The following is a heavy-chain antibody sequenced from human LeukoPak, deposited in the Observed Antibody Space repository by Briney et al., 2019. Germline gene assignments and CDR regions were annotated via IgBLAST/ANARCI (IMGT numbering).Heavy chain of an antibody. Sequence: SETLSLTCTVSGGSISSGGYYWNWIRQPPGKGLEWIGYIYQSGSTYYNPSLKSRVTISVDRSKNQFSLKLSSVTAADTAVYYCASFVAKPPYYYYYMDVWGKGTTVTVSS. V-gene: IGHV4-30-2*01. CDR3: ASFVAKPPYYYYYMDV. J-gene: IGHJ6*03. CDR2: IYQSGST. CDR1: GGSISSGGYY. D-gene: IGHD5-12*01.